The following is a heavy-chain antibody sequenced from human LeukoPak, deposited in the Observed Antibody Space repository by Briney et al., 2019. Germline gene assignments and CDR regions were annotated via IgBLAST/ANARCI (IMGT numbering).Heavy chain of an antibody. CDR1: GGSITSSNYV. J-gene: IGHJ4*02. CDR2: INHSGST. CDR3: AREGYCSGGSCYGGRIDY. Sequence: KPSQTLSLTCTVSGGSITSSNYVWGWIRQPPGKGLEWIGEINHSGSTNYNPSLKSRVTISVDTSKNQFSLKLSSVTAADTAVYYCAREGYCSGGSCYGGRIDYWGQGTLVTVS. V-gene: IGHV4-39*07. D-gene: IGHD2-15*01.